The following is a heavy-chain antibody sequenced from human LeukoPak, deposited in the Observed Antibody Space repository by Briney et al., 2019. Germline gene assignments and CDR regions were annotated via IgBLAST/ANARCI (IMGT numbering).Heavy chain of an antibody. CDR1: GFTFSSYG. CDR2: IRYDGSNK. V-gene: IGHV3-30*02. Sequence: PGGSLRLSCAASGFTFSSYGMHWVRQAPGKGLEWVAFIRYDGSNKYYADSVKGRFTISRDNSKNTLYLQMNSLRAEDTAVYYCAKEGYSYDRRYYYYMDVWGKGTTVTISS. CDR3: AKEGYSYDRRYYYYMDV. J-gene: IGHJ6*03. D-gene: IGHD5-18*01.